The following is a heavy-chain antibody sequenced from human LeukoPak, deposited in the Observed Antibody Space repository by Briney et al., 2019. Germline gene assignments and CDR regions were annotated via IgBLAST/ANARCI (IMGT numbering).Heavy chain of an antibody. CDR1: GYSISRDYY. CDR3: ARVGSSGNYYYYMDV. J-gene: IGHJ6*03. Sequence: SETLSLTCTVSGYSISRDYYWGWIRQPPGKGLEWIGSIYHSGTTHYNPSLKSRVTISVDTSKNQFSLKLSSVTAADTAVYYCARVGSSGNYYYYMDVWGKGTTVTVSS. V-gene: IGHV4-38-2*02. D-gene: IGHD6-25*01. CDR2: IYHSGTT.